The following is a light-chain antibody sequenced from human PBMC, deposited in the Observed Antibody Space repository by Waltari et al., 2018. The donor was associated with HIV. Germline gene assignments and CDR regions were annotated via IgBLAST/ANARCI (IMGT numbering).Light chain of an antibody. V-gene: IGLV2-23*02. CDR3: CSYVGSGTWV. J-gene: IGLJ3*02. CDR1: NSDVGCYNL. CDR2: EVT. Sequence: QSALTQPASVSGSPGQSLTISRTRTNSDVGCYNLVHWYQQPPGNAPELMIYEVTKRPSGVSNRSSGSKSGNTASLTISGLQAEDEADYYCCSYVGSGTWVFGGGTKLTVL.